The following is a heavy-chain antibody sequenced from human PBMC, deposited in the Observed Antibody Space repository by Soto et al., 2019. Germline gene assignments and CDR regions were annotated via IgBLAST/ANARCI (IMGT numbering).Heavy chain of an antibody. CDR2: IYYSGST. Sequence: PSETLSLTCTVSGGSVSSGSYYWSWIRQPPGKGLEWIGNIYYSGSTNYNPSLKRRVTITVDTYKNQFSLKLSSVTAADTAVYYCARVSHRWSYYTYYYYGMDVWGQGTTVTVSS. CDR3: ARVSHRWSYYTYYYYGMDV. V-gene: IGHV4-61*01. CDR1: GGSVSSGSYY. D-gene: IGHD1-26*01. J-gene: IGHJ6*02.